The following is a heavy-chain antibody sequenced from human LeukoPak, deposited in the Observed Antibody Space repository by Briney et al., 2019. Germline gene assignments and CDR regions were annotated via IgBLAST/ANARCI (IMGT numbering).Heavy chain of an antibody. J-gene: IGHJ5*02. CDR2: IYLADSDT. Sequence: GESLKISCKGSGFSFTSYWIGWVRQMPGRGLEWMGIIYLADSDTRYSPSFQGQVTISADKSISTAYLQWSSLKASDTAMYYCARYRSSTLITSRWSGFDPWGQGTLVTVSS. D-gene: IGHD6-13*01. V-gene: IGHV5-51*01. CDR1: GFSFTSYW. CDR3: ARYRSSTLITSRWSGFDP.